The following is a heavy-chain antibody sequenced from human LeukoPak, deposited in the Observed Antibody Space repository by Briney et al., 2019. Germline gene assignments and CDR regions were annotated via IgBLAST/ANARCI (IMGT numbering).Heavy chain of an antibody. V-gene: IGHV3-30*04. CDR3: AKGGSGWYGLWLDY. CDR1: GFSFSSYA. D-gene: IGHD6-19*01. Sequence: GGSLRLSCAASGFSFSSYAMHWVRQAPGKGLEWVAVISYDGSNKYYADSVKGRFTISRDNSKNTLYLQMNSLRAEDTAVYYCAKGGSGWYGLWLDYWGQGTLVTVSS. J-gene: IGHJ4*02. CDR2: ISYDGSNK.